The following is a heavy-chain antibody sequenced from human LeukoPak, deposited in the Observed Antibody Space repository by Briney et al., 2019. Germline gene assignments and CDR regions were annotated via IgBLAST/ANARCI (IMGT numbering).Heavy chain of an antibody. CDR2: VNNDGSIT. V-gene: IGHV3-74*01. CDR1: GFTFSSYW. D-gene: IGHD1-14*01. CDR3: SNYGSGTGPI. Sequence: GESLRLSCAASGFTFSSYWMHWVREAPGNGLVWVSHVNNDGSITSYADSVKGRFTISRDNAKNTLYLQMNSLRAEDTAMYYCSNYGSGTGPIWGQGTMVTVSS. J-gene: IGHJ3*02.